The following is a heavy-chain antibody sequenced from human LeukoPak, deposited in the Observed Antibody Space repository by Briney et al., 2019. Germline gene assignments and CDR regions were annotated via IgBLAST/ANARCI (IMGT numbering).Heavy chain of an antibody. D-gene: IGHD6-19*01. CDR1: GGSFSGYY. CDR3: ARSQNTQYSSGWYSPSSGPTGPSDY. CDR2: INHSGST. V-gene: IGHV4-34*01. J-gene: IGHJ4*02. Sequence: PSETLSLTCAVYGGSFSGYYWSWIRQPPGKGLEWIGEINHSGSTNYNPSLKSRVTISVDTSKNQFSLKLSSVTAADTAVYYCARSQNTQYSSGWYSPSSGPTGPSDYWGQGTLVTVSS.